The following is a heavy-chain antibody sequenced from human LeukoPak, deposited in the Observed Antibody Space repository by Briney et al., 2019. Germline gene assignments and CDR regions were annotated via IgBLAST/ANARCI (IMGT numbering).Heavy chain of an antibody. D-gene: IGHD6-13*01. CDR1: GFTFSSYG. CDR3: ARRTPGTSKSDY. CDR2: IWYDGSDK. V-gene: IGHV3-33*01. Sequence: GGSLRLSCAASGFTFSSYGFHWVRQAPGKGLEWVSVIWYDGSDKYYADSVKGRFTISRDNSKNTLYLQMTSLRVEDTAVYYCARRTPGTSKSDYWGQGTLVIVSS. J-gene: IGHJ4*02.